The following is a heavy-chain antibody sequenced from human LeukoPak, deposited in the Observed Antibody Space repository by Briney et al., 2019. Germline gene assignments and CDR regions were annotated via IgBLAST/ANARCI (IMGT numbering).Heavy chain of an antibody. D-gene: IGHD5-12*01. Sequence: ASVKVSCKASGYTFTSYYMHWVRQAPGQGLEWMGIINPSGGSTSYAQKFQGRVTMTRDTSTSTVYIELSSLRSEDTAVYYCARPPGGYGGYEGGFDYWGQGTLVTVSS. J-gene: IGHJ4*02. V-gene: IGHV1-46*01. CDR1: GYTFTSYY. CDR3: ARPPGGYGGYEGGFDY. CDR2: INPSGGST.